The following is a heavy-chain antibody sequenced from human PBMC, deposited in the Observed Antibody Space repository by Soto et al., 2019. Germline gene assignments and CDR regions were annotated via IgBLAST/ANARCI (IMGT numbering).Heavy chain of an antibody. D-gene: IGHD1-26*01. CDR1: GGSVSSNSAG. Sequence: QVQLQQSGPGLVKPSQTLSLTCAITGGSVSSNSAGWSWVRQSPSRGLEWLGRTYYRSKWYYEYAVSVRGRITINPDTSKNQYSLQLNSVTPEDTAVYFCARGEQYSGRIFDYWGQGTLVTVSS. J-gene: IGHJ4*01. CDR2: TYYRSKWYY. V-gene: IGHV6-1*01. CDR3: ARGEQYSGRIFDY.